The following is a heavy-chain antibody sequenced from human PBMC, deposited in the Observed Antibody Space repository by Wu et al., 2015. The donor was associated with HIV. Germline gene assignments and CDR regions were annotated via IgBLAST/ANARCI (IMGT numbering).Heavy chain of an antibody. V-gene: IGHV1-2*02. CDR3: ARDLGEQWLDRFYYGMDV. J-gene: IGHJ6*02. D-gene: IGHD6-19*01. Sequence: QVQLVQSGAEVKKPGASVKVSCKASGYTFTGYYMHWVRQAPGQGLEWMGWINPNSGGTNYAQKFQGRVTMTRDTSISTAYMELSRLRSDDTAVYYCARDLGEQWLDRFYYGMDVWGQGTTVTVSS. CDR1: GYTFTGYY. CDR2: INPNSGGT.